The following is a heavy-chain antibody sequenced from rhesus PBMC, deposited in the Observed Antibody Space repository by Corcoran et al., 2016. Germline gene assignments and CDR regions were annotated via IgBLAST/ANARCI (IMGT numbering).Heavy chain of an antibody. CDR2: IGGINVRP. CDR1: GYSISSGYG. J-gene: IGHJ6*01. Sequence: QVQLQESGPGLVKPSETLSLTCAVSGYSISSGYGWSWIRQPPGKGLEWIGYIGGINVRPNYTPSLQSRVTISKDTSKNQFSLKLSSVTAADTAVYYCAREYCTGSGCYHRNLDYGLDSWGQGVVVTVSS. V-gene: IGHV4-127*01. D-gene: IGHD2-21*01. CDR3: AREYCTGSGCYHRNLDYGLDS.